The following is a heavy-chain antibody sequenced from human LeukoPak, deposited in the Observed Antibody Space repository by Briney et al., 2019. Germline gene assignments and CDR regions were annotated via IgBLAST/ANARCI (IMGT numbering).Heavy chain of an antibody. J-gene: IGHJ4*02. Sequence: GGSLRLSCAASGFTFSSYAMHWVRQAPGKGLEWVAVISYDGSNRYYADSVKGRFTISRDNSKNTLYLQMNSLRAEDTAVYYCARDGFLYLPRADYDILTGLFDYWGQGTLVTVSS. D-gene: IGHD3-9*01. CDR2: ISYDGSNR. CDR1: GFTFSSYA. V-gene: IGHV3-30*04. CDR3: ARDGFLYLPRADYDILTGLFDY.